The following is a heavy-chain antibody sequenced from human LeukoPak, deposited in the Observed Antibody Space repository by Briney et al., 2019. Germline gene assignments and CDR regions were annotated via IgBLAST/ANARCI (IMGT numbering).Heavy chain of an antibody. V-gene: IGHV4-39*07. J-gene: IGHJ5*02. CDR2: IYYSGST. CDR3: ARVTYDSSGYYRVDP. Sequence: SETLSLTCTVSGGSISISNHYWGWIRQPPGKGLEWIGSIYYSGSTYYNPSLKSRVTISVDTSKHQFSLKLSSVTAADTAVYYCARVTYDSSGYYRVDPWGQGTLVTVSS. D-gene: IGHD3-22*01. CDR1: GGSISISNHY.